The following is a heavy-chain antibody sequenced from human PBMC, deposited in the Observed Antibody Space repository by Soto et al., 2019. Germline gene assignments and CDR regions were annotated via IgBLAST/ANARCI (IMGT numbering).Heavy chain of an antibody. J-gene: IGHJ4*02. Sequence: QVQLQESGPGLVKPSETLSLTCTVSGGSITGYYWTWIRQPPGKGLEWIGYVFYKGNTNYNPSLKGRVTISVDTSANQFSLRLSSVTAADTAVYYCARSGDSFGFTDYWGQGPLVTVSS. CDR3: ARSGDSFGFTDY. V-gene: IGHV4-59*01. CDR2: VFYKGNT. D-gene: IGHD5-18*01. CDR1: GGSITGYY.